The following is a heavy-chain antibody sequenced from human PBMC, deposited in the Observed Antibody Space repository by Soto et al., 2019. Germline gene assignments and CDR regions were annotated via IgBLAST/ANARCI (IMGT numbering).Heavy chain of an antibody. D-gene: IGHD3-10*01. Sequence: QVQLVESGGGLVKPGGSLRLSCAASGFTFSDYYMSWIRQAPGKGLEWVSYISSSSSYTNYADSVKGRFTISRDNAKNSLYLQMNGLRAEDTAVYYCARPRYGSGYNWFDPWGQGTLVTVSS. CDR1: GFTFSDYY. J-gene: IGHJ5*02. CDR3: ARPRYGSGYNWFDP. CDR2: ISSSSSYT. V-gene: IGHV3-11*05.